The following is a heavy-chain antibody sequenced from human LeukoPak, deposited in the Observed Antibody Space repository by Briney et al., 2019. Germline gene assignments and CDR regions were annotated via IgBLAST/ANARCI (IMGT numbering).Heavy chain of an antibody. CDR1: GFTFSTYA. D-gene: IGHD5-12*01. Sequence: GGSLRLSCAASGFTFSTYAMSWVRQAPGKGLEWVSAISASGGSTYYADSVQGRFTISRDNSKNTLYLQMNSLGAADTAVYYCAKDRTGYSGARGFDCWGQGTLVTVSS. CDR2: ISASGGST. CDR3: AKDRTGYSGARGFDC. J-gene: IGHJ4*02. V-gene: IGHV3-23*01.